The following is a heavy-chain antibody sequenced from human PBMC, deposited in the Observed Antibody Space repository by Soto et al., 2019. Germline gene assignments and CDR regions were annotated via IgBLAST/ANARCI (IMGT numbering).Heavy chain of an antibody. D-gene: IGHD2-15*01. Sequence: QVQLVQSGAEVKKPGSSVKVSCKASGGTFNSYALTWVRQAPGHGLEWMGGIIPIFRSTNYAQKFQGRVTITANRSTSTAYIELSTPSSDKTTVYHCARVVQPPYGSGGRSVYYGIFPWRGVSLVTVSP. V-gene: IGHV1-69*06. CDR1: GGTFNSYA. CDR2: IIPIFRST. CDR3: ARVVQPPYGSGGRSVYYGIFP. J-gene: IGHJ2*01.